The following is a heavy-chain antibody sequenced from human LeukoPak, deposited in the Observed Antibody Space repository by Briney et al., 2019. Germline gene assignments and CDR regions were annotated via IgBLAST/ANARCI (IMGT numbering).Heavy chain of an antibody. CDR2: INPSGGST. J-gene: IGHJ4*02. D-gene: IGHD3-10*01. CDR1: GYTFTSYY. V-gene: IGHV1-46*01. CDR3: ARDRMAMVRGVRRSLYYFDY. Sequence: ASVKVSCKASGYTFTSYYMHWVRQAPGQGLEWMGIINPSGGSTSYAQKFKGRVTMTRDTSTSTVYMELSSLRSEDTAVYYCARDRMAMVRGVRRSLYYFDYWGQGTLVTVSS.